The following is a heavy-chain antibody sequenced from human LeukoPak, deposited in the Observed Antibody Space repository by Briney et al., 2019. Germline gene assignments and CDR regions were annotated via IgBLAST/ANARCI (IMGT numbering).Heavy chain of an antibody. CDR1: GGSISSSSYY. Sequence: SETLSLTCTVSGGSISSSSYYWGWIRQPPGKGLEWIASIYYSGSVHYNPSLKSRVTMSVDTSKNQISLNLRSVTAADTAVYYCARRMIGIRFDPWGQGTLVTVSS. J-gene: IGHJ5*02. CDR2: IYYSGSV. D-gene: IGHD3-22*01. V-gene: IGHV4-39*01. CDR3: ARRMIGIRFDP.